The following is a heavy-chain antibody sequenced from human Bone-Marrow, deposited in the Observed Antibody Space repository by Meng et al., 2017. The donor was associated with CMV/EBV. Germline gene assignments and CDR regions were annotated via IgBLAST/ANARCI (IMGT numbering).Heavy chain of an antibody. D-gene: IGHD5-18*01. CDR2: ISSSSSYI. J-gene: IGHJ4*02. V-gene: IGHV3-21*01. Sequence: GESLKISCAASGFTFSSYSMNWVRQAPGKGLEWVSSISSSSSYIYYADSVKGRFTISRDNAENSLYLQMNSLRAEDTAVYYCARGLLDWLPNDYWGQGTLVTVSS. CDR1: GFTFSSYS. CDR3: ARGLLDWLPNDY.